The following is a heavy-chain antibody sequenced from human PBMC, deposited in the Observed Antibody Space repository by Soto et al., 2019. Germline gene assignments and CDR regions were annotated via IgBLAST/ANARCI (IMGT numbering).Heavy chain of an antibody. CDR3: ARDQFSVGSGWYYFGY. D-gene: IGHD6-19*01. CDR2: IYSGGST. Sequence: EVQLVESGGGLVQPGGSLRLSCAASGFTVSSNYMSWVRQAPGKGLEWVSVIYSGGSTYYADSVKGRFTISRDNSKNTLYLQMNSLRAEDTAVYYCARDQFSVGSGWYYFGYWGQGTLVTVSS. J-gene: IGHJ4*02. V-gene: IGHV3-66*01. CDR1: GFTVSSNY.